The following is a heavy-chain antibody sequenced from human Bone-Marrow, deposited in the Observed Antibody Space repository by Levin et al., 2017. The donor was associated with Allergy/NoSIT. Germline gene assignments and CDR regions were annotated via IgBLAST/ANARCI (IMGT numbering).Heavy chain of an antibody. Sequence: PSETLSLTCTVSGGSISSYYWSWIRQPPGKGLEWIGYIYYSGSTNYNPSLKSRVTISVDTSKNQFSLKLSSVTAADTAVYYGARDRCSSTSCFHYFDYWGQGTLVTVSS. D-gene: IGHD2-2*01. CDR3: ARDRCSSTSCFHYFDY. V-gene: IGHV4-59*01. CDR1: GGSISSYY. CDR2: IYYSGST. J-gene: IGHJ4*02.